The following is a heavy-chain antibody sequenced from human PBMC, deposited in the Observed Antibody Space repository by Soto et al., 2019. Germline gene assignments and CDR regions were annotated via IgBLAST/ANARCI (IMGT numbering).Heavy chain of an antibody. CDR2: ISYDGSNK. CDR3: ARPYCSGGSCAPLY. Sequence: GGSLRLSCAASGFTFSSYAMHWVRQAPGKGLEWVAVISYDGSNKYYADSVKGRFTISRDNSKNTLYLQMNSLRAEDTAVYYCARPYCSGGSCAPLYWGQGTLVTVSS. V-gene: IGHV3-30-3*01. CDR1: GFTFSSYA. D-gene: IGHD2-15*01. J-gene: IGHJ4*02.